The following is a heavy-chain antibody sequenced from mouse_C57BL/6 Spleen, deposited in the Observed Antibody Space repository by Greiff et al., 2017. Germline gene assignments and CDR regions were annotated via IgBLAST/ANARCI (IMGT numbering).Heavy chain of an antibody. V-gene: IGHV5-4*01. Sequence: EVKLMESGGGLVKPGGSLKLSCAASGFTFSSYAMSWVRQTPEKRLEWVATISDGGSSTYYPDNVKGRFTISRDNAKNNLYLQMSHLKSEDTAMYYCARDGSDYYGSSYGGYYFDYWGQGTTLTVSS. J-gene: IGHJ2*01. CDR2: ISDGGSST. CDR1: GFTFSSYA. D-gene: IGHD1-1*01. CDR3: ARDGSDYYGSSYGGYYFDY.